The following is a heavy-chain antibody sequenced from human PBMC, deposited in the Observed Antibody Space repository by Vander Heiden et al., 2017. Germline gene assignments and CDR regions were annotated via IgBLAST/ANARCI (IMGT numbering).Heavy chain of an antibody. CDR3: ARGGYFFDY. D-gene: IGHD6-13*01. CDR2: IFHTGST. Sequence: QVQLQESGSGLVKPSPTLSLTCTVSGDSISSGASSWSWIRLPPGKGLEWIGYIFHTGSTSNNPPLKSRVTMSVDRSKNQFSLQLTSVTAADTAVYYCARGGYFFDYWGQGLLVTVSS. CDR1: GDSISSGASS. J-gene: IGHJ4*02. V-gene: IGHV4-30-2*01.